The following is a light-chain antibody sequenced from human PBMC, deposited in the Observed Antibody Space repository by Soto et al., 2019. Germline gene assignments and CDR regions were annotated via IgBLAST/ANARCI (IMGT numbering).Light chain of an antibody. Sequence: QSALTQPASVSGSPGQSITISCTGSSGDVGAYNFVSWFQQHPGKAPKIILYDVTSRPSGVSNRFSGSKSGNTASLTISGLQAEDEADYYCSSFTTSSTLPFGGGTKVTVL. CDR3: SSFTTSSTLP. CDR1: SGDVGAYNF. J-gene: IGLJ2*01. V-gene: IGLV2-14*01. CDR2: DVT.